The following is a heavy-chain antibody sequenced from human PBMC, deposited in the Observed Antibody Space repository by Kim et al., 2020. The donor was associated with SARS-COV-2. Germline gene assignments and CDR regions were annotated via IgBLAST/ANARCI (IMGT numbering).Heavy chain of an antibody. CDR3: AKDAPDGPGRGGMDV. V-gene: IGHV3-33*06. Sequence: GGSLRLFCAASGFTFSSYGMHWVRQAPGKGLEWVAVIWYDGSNKYYADSVKGRFTISRDNSKNTLYLQMNSLRAEDTAVYYCAKDAPDGPGRGGMDVWGQGTTVTVSS. J-gene: IGHJ6*02. D-gene: IGHD3-10*01. CDR2: IWYDGSNK. CDR1: GFTFSSYG.